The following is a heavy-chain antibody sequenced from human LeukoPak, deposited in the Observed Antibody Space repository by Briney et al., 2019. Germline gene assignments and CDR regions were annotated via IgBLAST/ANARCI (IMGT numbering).Heavy chain of an antibody. D-gene: IGHD3-22*01. CDR3: ARDIISYDSSGYYAVEDY. J-gene: IGHJ4*02. V-gene: IGHV4-39*07. CDR1: GFTFSSYA. CDR2: IYYSGST. Sequence: GSLRLSCAASGFTFSSYAMSWVRQAPGKGLEWIGSIYYSGSTYYNPSLKSRVTISVDTSKNQFSLKLSSVTAADTAVYYCARDIISYDSSGYYAVEDYWGQGTLVAVSS.